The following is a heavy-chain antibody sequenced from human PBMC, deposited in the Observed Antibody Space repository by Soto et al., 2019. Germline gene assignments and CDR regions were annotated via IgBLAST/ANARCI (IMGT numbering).Heavy chain of an antibody. CDR3: AKDLKFTIFDAFDI. J-gene: IGHJ3*02. CDR2: ISWNSGSI. Sequence: EVQLVESGGGLVQPGRSLRLSCAASGFTFDDYAMHWVRQAPGKGLGWVSGISWNSGSIGYADSVKGRFTISRDNAKNALYLQMNSLRAEDTALYYGAKDLKFTIFDAFDIWGQGTMVTVSS. D-gene: IGHD3-3*01. V-gene: IGHV3-9*01. CDR1: GFTFDDYA.